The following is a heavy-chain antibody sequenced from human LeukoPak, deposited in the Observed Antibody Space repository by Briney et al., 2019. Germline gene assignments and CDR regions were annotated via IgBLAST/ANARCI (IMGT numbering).Heavy chain of an antibody. CDR1: GFTVSSNY. CDR2: IYSGGST. Sequence: GGSLRLSCAASGFTVSSNYMSWVRQAPGKGLEWVSVIYSGGSTYYADSVKGRFTISRDNSKNTLYLQMNSLRAEDTAVYYCAKVPETGLFDYWGQGTLVTVSS. J-gene: IGHJ4*02. V-gene: IGHV3-53*05. D-gene: IGHD2-2*01. CDR3: AKVPETGLFDY.